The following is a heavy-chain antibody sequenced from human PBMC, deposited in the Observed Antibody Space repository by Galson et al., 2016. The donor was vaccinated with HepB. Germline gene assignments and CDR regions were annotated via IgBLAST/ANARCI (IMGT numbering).Heavy chain of an antibody. CDR1: GGSVRNNNQY. D-gene: IGHD3-10*01. V-gene: IGHV4-61*01. J-gene: IGHJ4*02. Sequence: SETLSLTCTVSGGSVRNNNQYWNWIRQPPGKGLEWIGYVNHTGSTNYNSSLKSRLTISVDTSKNQFSLKLTSVTAADTAVYFCAKEESSGDYFDYWGQGTLVTVSS. CDR3: AKEESSGDYFDY. CDR2: VNHTGST.